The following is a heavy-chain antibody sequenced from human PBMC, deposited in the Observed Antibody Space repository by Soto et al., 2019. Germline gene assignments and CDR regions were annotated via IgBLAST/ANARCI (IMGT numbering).Heavy chain of an antibody. J-gene: IGHJ6*02. CDR1: GFTFSSYA. D-gene: IGHD4-17*01. CDR3: AKGPTGSFLENMCYGMDV. Sequence: GGSLRLSCAASGFTFSSYAMSWVRQAPGKGLEWVSAISGSGGSTYYADSVKGRFTISRDNSKNTLYLQMNSLRAEDTAVYYCAKGPTGSFLENMCYGMDVWGQGTTVTVSS. V-gene: IGHV3-23*01. CDR2: ISGSGGST.